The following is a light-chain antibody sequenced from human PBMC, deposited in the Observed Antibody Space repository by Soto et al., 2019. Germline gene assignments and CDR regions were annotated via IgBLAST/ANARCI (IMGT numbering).Light chain of an antibody. V-gene: IGKV1-39*01. Sequence: DIQVTQSPSSLSASVGDRVTITCRASQNIRTYLTWYQQKPGKAPKLLIYEASDLQSGVPSRFSGSGSGTDFSLTITSLQPEDFAVYYCQQYNNWPPWTFGQGTKVEIK. J-gene: IGKJ1*01. CDR2: EAS. CDR1: QNIRTY. CDR3: QQYNNWPPWT.